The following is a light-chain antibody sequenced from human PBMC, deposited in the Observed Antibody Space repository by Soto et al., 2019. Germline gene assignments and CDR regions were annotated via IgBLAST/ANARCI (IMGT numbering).Light chain of an antibody. V-gene: IGLV2-8*01. J-gene: IGLJ1*01. CDR3: SSYAGSNNLGV. CDR2: EVS. CDR1: SSDVGGYNY. Sequence: QSALTQPPSASGSPEQSVTISCTGTSSDVGGYNYVSWYQQHPGKVPKLLIYEVSKRPSGVPDRFSGSKSGNTASLTVSGLQAEDEADYYCSSYAGSNNLGVFGTGTKLTVL.